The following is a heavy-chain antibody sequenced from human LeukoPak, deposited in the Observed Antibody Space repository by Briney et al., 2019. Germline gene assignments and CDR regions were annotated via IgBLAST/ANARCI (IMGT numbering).Heavy chain of an antibody. V-gene: IGHV1-18*01. D-gene: IGHD1/OR15-1a*01. CDR2: ISAYNGNT. Sequence: ASVKVSCKASGYTFSTYGINWVRQAPGQGLEWMGWISAYNGNTNYAQNLRDRVTMTTDTSTSTAYMELRSLRSDDTAVYYCARTAPGTPLGGYYYYMGVWARGPRSPSP. CDR1: GYTFSTYG. J-gene: IGHJ6*03. CDR3: ARTAPGTPLGGYYYYMGV.